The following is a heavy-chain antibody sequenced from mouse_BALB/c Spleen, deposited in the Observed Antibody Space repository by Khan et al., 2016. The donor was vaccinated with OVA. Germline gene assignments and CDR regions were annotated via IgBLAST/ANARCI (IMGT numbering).Heavy chain of an antibody. J-gene: IGHJ2*01. CDR3: TRDRIDY. Sequence: VQLQESGAELAKPGASVKMSCKASGYTFTTYWMHWVKQRPGQGLEWIGYINPTSGYTDYNDKFKDRATLSADKSSSTAYMQLNSLTSEDSAVHYCTRDRIDYWGQGTTLTVSS. V-gene: IGHV1-7*01. CDR2: INPTSGYT. CDR1: GYTFTTYW.